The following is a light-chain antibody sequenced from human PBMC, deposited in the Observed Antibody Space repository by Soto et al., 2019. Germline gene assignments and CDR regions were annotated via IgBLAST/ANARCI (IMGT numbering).Light chain of an antibody. V-gene: IGLV1-40*01. J-gene: IGLJ3*02. CDR2: GNS. CDR1: TSNIGAGYD. CDR3: QSLDSSLSGWV. Sequence: QSVLTQPPSVSGAPGQRVTISCTGSTSNIGAGYDVHWYQQLPGTAPKLLIYGNSNRPSGVPDRFSGSNSGTSASMAITGLQAEDEADYYCQSLDSSLSGWVFGGGTKLTVL.